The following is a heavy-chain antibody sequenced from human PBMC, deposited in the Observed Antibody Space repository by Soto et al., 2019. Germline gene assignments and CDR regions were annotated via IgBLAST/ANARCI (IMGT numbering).Heavy chain of an antibody. V-gene: IGHV3-23*01. CDR2: ISDTGGAT. Sequence: EVQLLESEGGLVQPGGSLRLSCTASGVTISTYAMNWVRQAPGKGLEWVSTISDTGGATFYAGSVKGRFTISRDNSKNTVYLQMRSLRVEDTAVYFCAIGRRKKSGSNTWFDPWGRGNLVTVSS. J-gene: IGHJ5*02. CDR1: GVTISTYA. CDR3: AIGRRKKSGSNTWFDP. D-gene: IGHD3-3*01.